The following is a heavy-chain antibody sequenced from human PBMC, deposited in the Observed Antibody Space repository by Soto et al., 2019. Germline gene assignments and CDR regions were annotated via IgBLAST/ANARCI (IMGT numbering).Heavy chain of an antibody. CDR1: GYTFTSYA. CDR2: INAGNGNT. CDR3: ARIAHLPDFAYYYDSSGFQPLTAFAY. J-gene: IGHJ4*02. V-gene: IGHV1-3*01. Sequence: ASVKVSCKASGYTFTSYAMHWVRQAPGQRLEWMGWINAGNGNTKYSQKFQGRVTITRDTSASTAYMELSSLRSEDTAVYYCARIAHLPDFAYYYDSSGFQPLTAFAYWGQGTLVTGSS. D-gene: IGHD3-22*01.